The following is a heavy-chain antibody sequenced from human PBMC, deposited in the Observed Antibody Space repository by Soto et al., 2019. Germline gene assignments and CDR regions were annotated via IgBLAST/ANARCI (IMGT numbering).Heavy chain of an antibody. CDR3: ARVEVMATITMDV. V-gene: IGHV4-34*01. CDR1: GASLSDNY. CDR2: IYHSGST. Sequence: SETLSLTCAVYGASLSDNYCNWLRQPPGKGLEWIGEIYHSGSTNYNPSLKSRVTISVDKSKNQFSLKLSSVTAADTAVYYCARVEVMATITMDVWGQGTTVTVSS. D-gene: IGHD5-12*01. J-gene: IGHJ6*02.